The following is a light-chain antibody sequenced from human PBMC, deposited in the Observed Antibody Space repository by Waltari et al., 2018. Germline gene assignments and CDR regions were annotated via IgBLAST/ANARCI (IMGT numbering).Light chain of an antibody. CDR1: SSDVGGYNY. CDR2: DGS. V-gene: IGLV2-11*01. Sequence: QSALTQPRSVSGSPGQSVTISCTGTSSDVGGYNYVSWYQQHPGKAPKFMIYDGSERPSVVPDRFSGSKSGNTASLTISGLQAEDEADYYCCSYAGSYNLVFGGGTKLTVL. J-gene: IGLJ2*01. CDR3: CSYAGSYNLV.